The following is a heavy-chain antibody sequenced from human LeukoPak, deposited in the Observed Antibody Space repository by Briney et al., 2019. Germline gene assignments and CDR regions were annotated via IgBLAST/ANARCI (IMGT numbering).Heavy chain of an antibody. D-gene: IGHD1-1*01. V-gene: IGHV3-21*01. CDR1: GFTFSSYS. Sequence: GGSLRLSCAASGFTFSSYSMNWVRQAPGKGLEWVSSISSSSSYIYYADSVKGRFTISRDNAKNSLYLQMNSLRAEDTAVYYCAKDRWTEVDAFDIWGQGTMVTVSS. J-gene: IGHJ3*02. CDR3: AKDRWTEVDAFDI. CDR2: ISSSSSYI.